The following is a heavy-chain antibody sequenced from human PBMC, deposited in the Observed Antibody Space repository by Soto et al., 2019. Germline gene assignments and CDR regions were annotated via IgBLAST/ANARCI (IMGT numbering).Heavy chain of an antibody. CDR1: GFSLSSTRMA. J-gene: IGHJ4*02. V-gene: IGHV2-5*02. CDR3: AHIVVAGLGYYFDY. CDR2: IYWDDDK. Sequence: QITLKESGPTLVKPTQTLTLTCTFSGFSLSSTRMAVGWIRQPPGKALEWLALIYWDDDKRYSPFLKSRLTITKDTSKNQVVITMSHMDPVDTARYYCAHIVVAGLGYYFDYWGQGTLVTVSS. D-gene: IGHD6-19*01.